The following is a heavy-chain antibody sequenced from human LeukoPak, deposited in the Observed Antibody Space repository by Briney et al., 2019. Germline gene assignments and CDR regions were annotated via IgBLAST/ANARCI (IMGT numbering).Heavy chain of an antibody. D-gene: IGHD2/OR15-2a*01. Sequence: ASVKVSCKASGYTFTSYGISWVRQAPGQGLEWMGWISAYNGNTNYAQKLQGRVTMTTDASTSTAYMELRSLRSDDTAVYYCARDNSLASPVDYWGQGTLVTVSS. CDR3: ARDNSLASPVDY. J-gene: IGHJ4*02. CDR2: ISAYNGNT. CDR1: GYTFTSYG. V-gene: IGHV1-18*01.